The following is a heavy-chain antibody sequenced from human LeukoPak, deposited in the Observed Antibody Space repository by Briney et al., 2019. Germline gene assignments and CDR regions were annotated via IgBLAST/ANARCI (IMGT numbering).Heavy chain of an antibody. J-gene: IGHJ4*02. CDR1: GGSISSSSYY. Sequence: PSETLSLTCTVSGGSISSSSYYWGWIRQPPGKGLEWIGYIYYSGSTNYNPSLKSRVTISVDTSKNQFSLKLGSVTAADTAVYYCARDRRESSSWYYFDYWGQGTLVTVSS. V-gene: IGHV4-61*01. CDR2: IYYSGST. CDR3: ARDRRESSSWYYFDY. D-gene: IGHD6-13*01.